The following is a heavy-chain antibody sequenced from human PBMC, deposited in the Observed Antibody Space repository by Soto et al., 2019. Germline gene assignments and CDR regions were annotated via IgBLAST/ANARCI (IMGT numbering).Heavy chain of an antibody. CDR1: GYTFTGYY. Sequence: VASVKVSCKASGYTFTGYYMHWVRQAPGQGLEWMGWINPNSGGTNYAQKFQGRVTMTRDTSISTAYMELSRLRSDDTAVYYCARVRDEGVAGYAGGDYYYGMDVWGQGTTVTVSS. CDR2: INPNSGGT. D-gene: IGHD6-19*01. J-gene: IGHJ6*02. CDR3: ARVRDEGVAGYAGGDYYYGMDV. V-gene: IGHV1-2*02.